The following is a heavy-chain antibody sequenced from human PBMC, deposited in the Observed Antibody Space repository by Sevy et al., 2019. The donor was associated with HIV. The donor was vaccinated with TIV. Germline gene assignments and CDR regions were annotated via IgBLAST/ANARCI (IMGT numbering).Heavy chain of an antibody. J-gene: IGHJ5*02. D-gene: IGHD3-10*01. CDR2: ISSSSSYI. Sequence: GGSLRLSCAASGFTFSIYTMNWVRQAPGKGLEWVSSISSSSSYIYYTDSVKGRFSISRDNAKNALFLQMNSLRADDTAVYYCARSLGNYYGSGTYQEDWFDPWGQGTLVTVSS. CDR3: ARSLGNYYGSGTYQEDWFDP. V-gene: IGHV3-21*01. CDR1: GFTFSIYT.